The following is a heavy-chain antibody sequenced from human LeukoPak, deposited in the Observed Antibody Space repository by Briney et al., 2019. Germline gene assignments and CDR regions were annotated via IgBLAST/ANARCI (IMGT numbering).Heavy chain of an antibody. V-gene: IGHV3-33*08. CDR1: GFTFSSYA. CDR2: IWNDGSNK. J-gene: IGHJ4*02. CDR3: ARASGPFDH. D-gene: IGHD3-10*01. Sequence: GGSLRLSCTASGFTFSSYAMNWVRQAPGKGLEWVAVIWNDGSNKYYADSVKGRFTISRDNSKNTLYLQMNSLRAEDTAVYSCARASGPFDHWGQGTLVTVSS.